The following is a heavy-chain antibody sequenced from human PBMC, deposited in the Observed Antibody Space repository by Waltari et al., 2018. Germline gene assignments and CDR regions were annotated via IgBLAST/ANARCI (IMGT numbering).Heavy chain of an antibody. D-gene: IGHD6-19*01. CDR1: GGSFSGYS. Sequence: QVQLQQWGAGLLKPSETLSLTCAVYGGSFSGYSWSWIRQPPGKGLEWIGEINHSGSTNYNPSLKSRVTISVDTSKNQFSLKLSSVTAADTAVYYCARGTSGYSSGWYSRWGQGTLVTVSS. J-gene: IGHJ4*02. CDR3: ARGTSGYSSGWYSR. CDR2: INHSGST. V-gene: IGHV4-34*01.